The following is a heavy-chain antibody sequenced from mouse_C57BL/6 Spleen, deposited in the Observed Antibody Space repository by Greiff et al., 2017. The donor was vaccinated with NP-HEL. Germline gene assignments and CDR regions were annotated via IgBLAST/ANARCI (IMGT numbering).Heavy chain of an antibody. V-gene: IGHV1-55*01. J-gene: IGHJ2*01. D-gene: IGHD1-1*01. CDR1: GYTFTSYW. CDR3: ARDLYYYGSSYGYCDY. Sequence: QVQLQQSGAELVKPGASVKMSCKASGYTFTSYWITWVKQRPGQGLEWIGDIYPGSGSTNYNEKFKSKATLTVDTSSSTAYMQLSSLTSEDSAVYYRARDLYYYGSSYGYCDYWGQGTTLTVSS. CDR2: IYPGSGST.